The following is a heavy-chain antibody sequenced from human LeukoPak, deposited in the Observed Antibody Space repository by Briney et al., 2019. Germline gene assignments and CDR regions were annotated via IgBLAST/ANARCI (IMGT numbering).Heavy chain of an antibody. CDR1: GFMFSSNW. Sequence: GGSLRLSCAASGFMFSSNWMSWVRQAPGKGLEWVSAISGSGGSTYYADSVKGRFTISRDNSKNTLYLQMNSLRAEDTAVYYCAKDLGLTYGSGSYGMDVWGQGTTVTVSS. D-gene: IGHD3-10*01. V-gene: IGHV3-23*01. CDR3: AKDLGLTYGSGSYGMDV. J-gene: IGHJ6*02. CDR2: ISGSGGST.